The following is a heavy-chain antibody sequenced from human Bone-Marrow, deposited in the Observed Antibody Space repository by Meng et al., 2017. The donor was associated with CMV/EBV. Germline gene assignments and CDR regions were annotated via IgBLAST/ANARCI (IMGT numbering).Heavy chain of an antibody. Sequence: GDGVVHPGRSQRISCAASVFNFSSYGMHRVRQAPGKGLEWVAFIRYEGSNTYYTDSVKGRFTISRDNSKNTLYLQMNSLRAEDTAVYYCAKGTRFYDYWGQGTLVTVSS. CDR1: VFNFSSYG. CDR2: IRYEGSNT. V-gene: IGHV3-30*02. D-gene: IGHD1-1*01. J-gene: IGHJ4*02. CDR3: AKGTRFYDY.